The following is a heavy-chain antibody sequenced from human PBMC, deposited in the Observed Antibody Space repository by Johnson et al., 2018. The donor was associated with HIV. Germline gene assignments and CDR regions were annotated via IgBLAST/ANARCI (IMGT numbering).Heavy chain of an antibody. CDR1: GFTFSSYA. CDR2: ISYDGSNK. J-gene: IGHJ3*02. Sequence: QVQLVESGGGLVQPGRSLRLSCAASGFTFSSYAMHWVRQAPGKGLEWVAVISYDGSNKYYADSVKGRFTISRDNAKNSLYLQMNSLRAEDTAVYYCARGFHRGGAFDIWGQGTMVTVSS. V-gene: IGHV3-30*04. CDR3: ARGFHRGGAFDI. D-gene: IGHD1-14*01.